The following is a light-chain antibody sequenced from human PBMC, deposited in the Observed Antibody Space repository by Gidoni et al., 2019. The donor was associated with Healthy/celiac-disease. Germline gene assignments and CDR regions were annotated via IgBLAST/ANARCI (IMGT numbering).Light chain of an antibody. CDR2: DAS. Sequence: DIVLTQSPATLSLSPGDRATLSLRARQSVIRYLAWCQQKPGQAPRLLIYDASNRATGIPARFSGSGSGTDFTLTISSLEPEDFAVYYCQQRSNWPPLLTFGGGTKVEIK. CDR1: QSVIRY. CDR3: QQRSNWPPLLT. J-gene: IGKJ4*01. V-gene: IGKV3-11*01.